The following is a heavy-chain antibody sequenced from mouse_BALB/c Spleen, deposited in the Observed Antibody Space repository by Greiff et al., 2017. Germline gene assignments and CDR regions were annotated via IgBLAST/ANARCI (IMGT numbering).Heavy chain of an antibody. D-gene: IGHD2-4*01. CDR2: INPSTGYT. CDR1: GYTFTSYW. V-gene: IGHV1-7*01. Sequence: QVHVKQSGAELAKPGASVKMSCKASGYTFTSYWMHWVKQRPGQGLEWIGYINPSTGYTEYNQKFKDKATLTADKSSSTAYMQLSSLTSEDSAVYYCARYSITTGFAYWGQGTLVTVSA. CDR3: ARYSITTGFAY. J-gene: IGHJ3*01.